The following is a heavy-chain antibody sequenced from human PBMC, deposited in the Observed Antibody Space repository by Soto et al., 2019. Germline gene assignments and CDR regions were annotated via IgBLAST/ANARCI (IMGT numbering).Heavy chain of an antibody. D-gene: IGHD3-10*01. CDR3: AKDRVLLWFGELLDDY. J-gene: IGHJ4*02. CDR2: ISYDGSNK. Sequence: GGSLRLSCAASGFTFSSYGMHWVRQAPGKGLEWVAVISYDGSNKYYADSVKGRFTISRDNSKNTLYLQMNSLGAEDTAVYYCAKDRVLLWFGELLDDYWGQGTLVTVSS. V-gene: IGHV3-30*18. CDR1: GFTFSSYG.